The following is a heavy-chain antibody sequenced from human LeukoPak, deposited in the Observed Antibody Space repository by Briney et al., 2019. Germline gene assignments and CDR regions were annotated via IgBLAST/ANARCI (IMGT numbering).Heavy chain of an antibody. CDR3: ARVNYYDSSGYYLHFDY. J-gene: IGHJ4*02. Sequence: ASVKVSCKASGYTFTGYYMHWVRQAPGQGLEWMGWINPKSGGTNYAQKFQGRVIMTRDTSISTAYMELSRRRSDDTAVYYCARVNYYDSSGYYLHFDYWGQGTLVTVSS. D-gene: IGHD3-22*01. CDR2: INPKSGGT. V-gene: IGHV1-2*02. CDR1: GYTFTGYY.